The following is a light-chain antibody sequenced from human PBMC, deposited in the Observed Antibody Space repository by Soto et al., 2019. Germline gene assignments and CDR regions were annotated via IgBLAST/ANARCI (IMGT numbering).Light chain of an antibody. Sequence: ETVMTQSPATLSVSPGERATLSCRASQGVSSNLAWYQQKPGQAPRLLIYSASTRATGIPARFSGSGSGTEFTLTNSSLQSEDFAVYYCQQYNNWPPFTFGQGTKLEIK. V-gene: IGKV3-15*01. J-gene: IGKJ2*01. CDR3: QQYNNWPPFT. CDR1: QGVSSN. CDR2: SAS.